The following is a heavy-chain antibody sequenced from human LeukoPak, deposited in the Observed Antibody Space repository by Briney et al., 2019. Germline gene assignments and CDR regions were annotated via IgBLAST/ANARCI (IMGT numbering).Heavy chain of an antibody. CDR1: GGSISSSSYY. J-gene: IGHJ4*02. D-gene: IGHD3-22*01. CDR2: IYYSGST. CDR3: ARLYDSSGYFTFDY. V-gene: IGHV4-39*01. Sequence: SETLSLTCTVSGGSISSSSYYWGWIRQPPGKGLEWIGSIYYSGSTYYNPSLKSRGTISVDTSKNQFSLKLSSVTAADTAVYYCARLYDSSGYFTFDYWGQGTLVTVSS.